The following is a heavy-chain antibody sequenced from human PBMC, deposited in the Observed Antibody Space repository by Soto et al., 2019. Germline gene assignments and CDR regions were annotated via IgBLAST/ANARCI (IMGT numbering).Heavy chain of an antibody. V-gene: IGHV1-69*01. CDR1: GGTFSKYA. CDR3: ARGETYLGV. CDR2: IIPIFATA. D-gene: IGHD7-27*01. Sequence: QVQLVQSGAEVKRPRSSVKVSCKSSGGTFSKYAITWVRQAPGQGLEWMGGIIPIFATAKYAQKFQGRVSITADESTSTAHMALSSLRSEDTAVYYCARGETYLGVWGQGTTVTVSS. J-gene: IGHJ6*02.